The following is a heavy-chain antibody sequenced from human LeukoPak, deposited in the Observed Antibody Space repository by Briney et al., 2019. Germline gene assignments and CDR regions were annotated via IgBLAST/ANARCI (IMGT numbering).Heavy chain of an antibody. D-gene: IGHD6-19*01. CDR3: ARDAGVGIYSSGWYVY. CDR2: ISAYNGNT. CDR1: GYTFTSYG. V-gene: IGHV1-18*01. Sequence: ASVKVSCKASGYTFTSYGIRWVRQAPGQGLEWMGWISAYNGNTNYAQKLQGRVTMTTDTSTSTAYMELRSLRSDDTAVYYCARDAGVGIYSSGWYVYWGQGTLVTVSS. J-gene: IGHJ4*02.